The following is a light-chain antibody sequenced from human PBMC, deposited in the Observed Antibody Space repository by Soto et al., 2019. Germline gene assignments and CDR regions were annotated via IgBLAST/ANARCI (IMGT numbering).Light chain of an antibody. CDR1: QTITSRY. J-gene: IGKJ1*01. CDR2: GAS. CDR3: QQYGSSPWT. Sequence: EIVLTQSPGTLSLSPGERSTLSFSANQTITSRYLVWYQQRPGQAPRLLIYGASSRAPGVPDRFSGSGSGTDFTLTVSSLEPGDFSVYYCQQYGSSPWTFGQGTKVDIK. V-gene: IGKV3-20*01.